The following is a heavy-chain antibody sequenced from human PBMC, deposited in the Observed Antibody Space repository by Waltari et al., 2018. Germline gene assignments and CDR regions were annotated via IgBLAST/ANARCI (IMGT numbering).Heavy chain of an antibody. CDR3: ARPHSTKAALGAFDI. CDR1: GGPISSSNW. CDR2: IYHSGGT. J-gene: IGHJ3*02. V-gene: IGHV4-4*02. D-gene: IGHD2-15*01. Sequence: QVQLQESGPGLVKPSGTLSLTCAVSGGPISSSNWWSWVRQPPGKGLEWIGEIYHSGGTNYNPSLKSRVTISVDKSKNQFSLKLSSVTAADTAVYYCARPHSTKAALGAFDIWGQGTMVTVSS.